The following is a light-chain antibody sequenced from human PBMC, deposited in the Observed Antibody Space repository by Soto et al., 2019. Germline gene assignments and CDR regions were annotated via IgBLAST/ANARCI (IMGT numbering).Light chain of an antibody. J-gene: IGKJ2*01. CDR2: GPS. CDR1: QSVSRGY. V-gene: IGKV3-20*01. Sequence: EVVLTQSPGTLSLSPGERATLSCRASQSVSRGYLAGNQQNPGQAPRLLIFGPSSRATGIPDRFSGSGSGTDFTLTISSLEPEDFAVYYCLQYDTSPPRYTFGQGTKLEIK. CDR3: LQYDTSPPRYT.